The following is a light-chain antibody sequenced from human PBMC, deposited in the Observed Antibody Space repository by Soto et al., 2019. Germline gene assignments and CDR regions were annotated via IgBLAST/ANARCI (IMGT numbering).Light chain of an antibody. CDR1: QSGSSSY. CDR2: DAS. Sequence: EIVLTQSPGTLSLSPGERATLSCRASQSGSSSYLAWYQQKPGQAPRLLIYDASSRATGIPDRFSGSGSGTDFTLTISRLEPEDFAVYYCQQYGSSPRTFGQGTKVDLK. J-gene: IGKJ1*01. V-gene: IGKV3-20*01. CDR3: QQYGSSPRT.